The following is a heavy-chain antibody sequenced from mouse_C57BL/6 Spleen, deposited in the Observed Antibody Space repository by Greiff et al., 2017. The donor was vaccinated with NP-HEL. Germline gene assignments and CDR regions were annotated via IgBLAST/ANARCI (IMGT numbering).Heavy chain of an antibody. CDR3: AINSNVRHWYLEV. Sequence: QVQLQQPGTELVKPGASVKLSCTASGYTFTSYWMHWVKQRPGQGLEWIGNINPSSGGTNYNEKFKSKATLTVDKSSSTAYLQLSSLTSEDSAVYYCAINSNVRHWYLEVWGKGTTVTVSS. CDR2: INPSSGGT. D-gene: IGHD2-5*01. J-gene: IGHJ1*03. CDR1: GYTFTSYW. V-gene: IGHV1-53*01.